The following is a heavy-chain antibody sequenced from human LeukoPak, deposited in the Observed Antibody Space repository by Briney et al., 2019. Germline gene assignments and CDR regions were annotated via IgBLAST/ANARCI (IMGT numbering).Heavy chain of an antibody. CDR3: ARGRDYYGSGDNWFDP. J-gene: IGHJ5*02. Sequence: GGSLRLSCAASGFTFSSYWMHWVRQAPGKGLVWVSRINRDGSSTSYADSVKGRFTISRDNAKNTLYLQMNSLRAEDTAVYYCARGRDYYGSGDNWFDPWGQGTLVTVSS. CDR1: GFTFSSYW. CDR2: INRDGSST. D-gene: IGHD3-10*01. V-gene: IGHV3-74*01.